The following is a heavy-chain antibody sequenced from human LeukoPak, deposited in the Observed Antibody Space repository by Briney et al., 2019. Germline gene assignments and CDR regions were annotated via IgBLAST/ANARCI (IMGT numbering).Heavy chain of an antibody. CDR1: GFTFSTYW. J-gene: IGHJ5*02. CDR3: ARDPRVGHCSSSTCQGGYNYFDP. V-gene: IGHV3-7*01. CDR2: IKQDGSEK. Sequence: GGSLRLSCVASGFTFSTYWMNWVRQAPGKGLEWVANIKQDGSEKDYLDSVKGRFTISRDNTKNSLFLQMNSLRAEDTAVYFCARDPRVGHCSSSTCQGGYNYFDPWGQGTLVIVSS. D-gene: IGHD2-2*01.